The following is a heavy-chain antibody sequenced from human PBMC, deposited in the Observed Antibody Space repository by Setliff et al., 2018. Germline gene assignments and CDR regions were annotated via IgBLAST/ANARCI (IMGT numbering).Heavy chain of an antibody. Sequence: KASETLSLTCAVSGYSISSGNYWGWIRQPPGKGLEWIGSISHSGSAYYNPSLKSRVTISLDMSKNQFSLKLSSVTAADTAMYYCARHVLNRGTHPRPCDSWGQGTLVTVSS. CDR1: GYSISSGNY. CDR3: ARHVLNRGTHPRPCDS. D-gene: IGHD1-26*01. V-gene: IGHV4-38-2*01. CDR2: ISHSGSA. J-gene: IGHJ4*02.